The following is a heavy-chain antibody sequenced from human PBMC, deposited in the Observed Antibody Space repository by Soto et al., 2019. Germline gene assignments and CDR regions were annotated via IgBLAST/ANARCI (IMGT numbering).Heavy chain of an antibody. CDR1: GFTFSSYA. V-gene: IGHV3-23*01. Sequence: GGSLRLSCAASGFTFSSYAMSWVRQAPGKGLEWVSAISGSGGSTYYADSVKGRFTISRDNSKNTLYLQMNSLRAEDTAVYYCAKKPYYDFWSGEQTWFDYWGQGTLVTVSS. J-gene: IGHJ4*02. CDR3: AKKPYYDFWSGEQTWFDY. CDR2: ISGSGGST. D-gene: IGHD3-3*01.